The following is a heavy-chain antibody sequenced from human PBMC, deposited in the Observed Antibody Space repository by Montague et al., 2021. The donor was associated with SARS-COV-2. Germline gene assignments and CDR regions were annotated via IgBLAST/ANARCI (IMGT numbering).Heavy chain of an antibody. CDR2: INHSGST. CDR1: GGSFGGYY. Sequence: SETLSLTCAVYGGSFGGYYWSWIRQPPGKGLEWIGEINHSGSTNYNPSLKSRVTISVDMSRNQFSLSLSNVTAADTAIYYCVRGGTMTVVVFDYWGQGTLVTVSS. V-gene: IGHV4-34*01. CDR3: VRGGTMTVVVFDY. J-gene: IGHJ4*02. D-gene: IGHD3-22*01.